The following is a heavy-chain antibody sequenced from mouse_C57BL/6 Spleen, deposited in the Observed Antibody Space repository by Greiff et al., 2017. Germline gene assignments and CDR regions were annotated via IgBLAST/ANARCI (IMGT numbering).Heavy chain of an antibody. CDR3: ARSGAYDYDEGYYYAMDG. J-gene: IGHJ4*01. CDR1: GYTFTSYW. CDR2: IYPGSGST. Sequence: QVQLQQPGAELVKPGASVKMSCKASGYTFTSYWITWVKQRPGQGLEWIGDIYPGSGSTNYNEKFKSKATLTVDTSSSTAYMQLSSLTSEDSAVYYCARSGAYDYDEGYYYAMDGWGQGTSVTVSS. D-gene: IGHD2-4*01. V-gene: IGHV1-55*01.